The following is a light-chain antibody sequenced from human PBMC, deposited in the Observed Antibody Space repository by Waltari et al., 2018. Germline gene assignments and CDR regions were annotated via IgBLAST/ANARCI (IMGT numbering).Light chain of an antibody. V-gene: IGKV1-33*01. Sequence: DIQMTQPPSSLSASVRDRVTITCLASQDISNYLNWYQQTPAKAPKLLIYDASNLETGVPSRFSGSGSGTDFTFTISSLQPEDIATHYCQQYDNLPLTFGGGTKVEIK. CDR3: QQYDNLPLT. CDR1: QDISNY. J-gene: IGKJ4*01. CDR2: DAS.